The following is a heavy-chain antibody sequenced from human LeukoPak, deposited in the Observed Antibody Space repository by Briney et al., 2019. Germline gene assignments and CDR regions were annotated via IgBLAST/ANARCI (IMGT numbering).Heavy chain of an antibody. Sequence: PSETLSLTCKVSNYTMNSGYYWSCIRQTPGNGLGWIGETTHSGSTDYSPSLKSRVSVSVDTSKNQFSLRLTSVTAADTAVYYCARGPAYSWLRSGSVCFFDFWGQGVLVTVSS. V-gene: IGHV4-34*01. J-gene: IGHJ4*02. CDR2: TTHSGST. CDR1: NYTMNSGYY. CDR3: ARGPAYSWLRSGSVCFFDF. D-gene: IGHD6-19*01.